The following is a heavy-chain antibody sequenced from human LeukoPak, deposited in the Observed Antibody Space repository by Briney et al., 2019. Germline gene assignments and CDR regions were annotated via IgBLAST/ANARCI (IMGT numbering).Heavy chain of an antibody. CDR3: ARVGGWYSYWFDP. D-gene: IGHD6-19*01. CDR1: GYTFTGYY. J-gene: IGHJ5*02. Sequence: ASVKVSCTASGYTFTGYYMHWVRQAPGQGLEWMGWINPNSGGTNYAQKFQGRVTMTRDTSISTAYMELSRLRSDDTAVYYCARVGGWYSYWFDPWGQGTLVTVSS. V-gene: IGHV1-2*02. CDR2: INPNSGGT.